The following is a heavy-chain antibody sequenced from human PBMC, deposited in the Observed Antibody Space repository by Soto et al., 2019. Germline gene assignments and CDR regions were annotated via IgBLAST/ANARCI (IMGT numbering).Heavy chain of an antibody. CDR2: ISYDGSNK. D-gene: IGHD3-10*01. CDR3: AKDRITIVRGSFDY. V-gene: IGHV3-30*18. Sequence: QVQLVESGGGVVQPGRSLRLSCAASGFTFSSYGMHWVRQAPGKGLEWVAVISYDGSNKYYADSVKGRFTISRDNSKNTLYLQMNSLRAEDTAEYYCAKDRITIVRGSFDYWGQGTLVTVSS. J-gene: IGHJ4*02. CDR1: GFTFSSYG.